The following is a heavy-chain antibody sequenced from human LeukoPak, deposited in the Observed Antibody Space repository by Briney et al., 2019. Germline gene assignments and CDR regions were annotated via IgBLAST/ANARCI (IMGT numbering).Heavy chain of an antibody. CDR1: GGSISSHY. Sequence: SETLSLTCTVSGGSISSHYWSWIRQPAGKGLEWIGRIYSSGSTNYNPSLKSRVTMSVDTSKNQFSLKLSSVTAADTAVYYCAGSYGDPWYFDYWGQGTLVTVSS. J-gene: IGHJ4*02. CDR3: AGSYGDPWYFDY. D-gene: IGHD4-17*01. CDR2: IYSSGST. V-gene: IGHV4-4*07.